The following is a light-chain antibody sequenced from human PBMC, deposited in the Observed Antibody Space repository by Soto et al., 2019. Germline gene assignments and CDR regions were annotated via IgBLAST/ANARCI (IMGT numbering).Light chain of an antibody. V-gene: IGLV2-18*02. CDR2: EVS. Sequence: QSALTQPPSVSGSPGQSVTISCTGTSSDVGNYNRVSWYQQPPGTAPKLMIYEVSNRPSGVSNRFSGSKSGNTASLTISGLQAEDEADYYCSSYTSSSTYVFGTGTKVTVL. CDR3: SSYTSSSTYV. CDR1: SSDVGNYNR. J-gene: IGLJ1*01.